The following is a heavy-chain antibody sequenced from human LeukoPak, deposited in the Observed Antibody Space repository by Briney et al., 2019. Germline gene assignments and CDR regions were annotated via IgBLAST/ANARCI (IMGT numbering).Heavy chain of an antibody. CDR3: VKASVAMDV. V-gene: IGHV3-15*01. Sequence: GGSLRLSCAASGFTFSNAWMSWVRQAPGKGLEWVGRIKNDSGTTDYAAPVKGRFTISRDDSKNTLYLQMNSLRAEDTAVYYCVKASVAMDVWGQGTTVTVSS. CDR1: GFTFSNAW. J-gene: IGHJ6*02. D-gene: IGHD6-19*01. CDR2: IKNDSGTT.